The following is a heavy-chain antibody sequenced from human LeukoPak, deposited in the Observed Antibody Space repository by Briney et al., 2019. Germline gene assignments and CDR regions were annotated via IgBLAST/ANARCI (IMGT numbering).Heavy chain of an antibody. Sequence: SETLSLTCTVSGGSISSSSYYWGWIRQPPGKGLEWIGSIYYSGSTYYNPSLKSRVTISVDTSKNQFSLKLSSVTAADTAVYYCARDAVFPDLFGEPLYYYYYMDVWGKGTTVTISS. CDR3: ARDAVFPDLFGEPLYYYYYMDV. D-gene: IGHD3-10*02. CDR1: GGSISSSSYY. J-gene: IGHJ6*03. V-gene: IGHV4-39*07. CDR2: IYYSGST.